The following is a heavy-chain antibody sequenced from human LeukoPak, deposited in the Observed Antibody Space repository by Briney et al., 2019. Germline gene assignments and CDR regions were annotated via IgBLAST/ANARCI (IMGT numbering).Heavy chain of an antibody. CDR3: ARGPVSSSGFFDY. CDR1: GFTFSDYH. Sequence: MPGGSLRLSCAASGFTFSDYHMSWIRQASGKGLEWVSYVSSSGGTISYADSVKGRFSISRDNAKKSLYLQMNSLRAEDTAVYYCARGPVSSSGFFDYWGQGTLVTVSS. CDR2: VSSSGGTI. J-gene: IGHJ4*02. V-gene: IGHV3-11*01. D-gene: IGHD3-22*01.